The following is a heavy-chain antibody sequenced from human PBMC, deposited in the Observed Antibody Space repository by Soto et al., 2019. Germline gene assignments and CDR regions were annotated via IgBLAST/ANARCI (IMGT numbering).Heavy chain of an antibody. CDR1: GVTFSSYA. CDR3: AKDQQPYYDSSGYYWDLNDAFDI. D-gene: IGHD3-22*01. J-gene: IGHJ3*02. CDR2: ISGSGGST. V-gene: IGHV3-23*01. Sequence: GGSMRLSCAASGVTFSSYAMSWVRQAPGKGLEWVSAISGSGGSTYYADSVKGRFTISRDNSKNTLYLQMNSLRAEDTAVYYCAKDQQPYYDSSGYYWDLNDAFDIWGQGTMVTVSS.